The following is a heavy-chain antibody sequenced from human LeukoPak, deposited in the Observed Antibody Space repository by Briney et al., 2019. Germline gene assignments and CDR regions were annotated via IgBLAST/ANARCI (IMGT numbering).Heavy chain of an antibody. CDR1: EFTVSRNY. CDR2: IFSNGDT. V-gene: IGHV3-53*01. CDR3: TRDQMNY. J-gene: IGHJ4*02. D-gene: IGHD5-24*01. Sequence: PGGSLRLSCTASEFTVSRNYMLWVRQAPGKGLEWVSLIFSNGDTYYADSVKGRFTISRDTSKNTVSLQMNSLRVEDTAMYYCTRDQMNYWGQGTLVTVSS.